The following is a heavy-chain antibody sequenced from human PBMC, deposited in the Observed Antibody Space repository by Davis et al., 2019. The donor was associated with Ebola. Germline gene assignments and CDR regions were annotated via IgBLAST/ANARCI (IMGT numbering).Heavy chain of an antibody. D-gene: IGHD3-10*01. CDR2: IISITKTI. CDR1: GSAFTNYN. V-gene: IGHV3-48*02. CDR3: ARSSYYAGTGTFYSFDY. Sequence: PGGSLRPSCPAPGSAFTNYNITWVPQAPGKGLEWVSYIISITKTIYYAGTAKGRSTTSRDNAKNSRLLQMSSLRDEDMAVYYCARSSYYAGTGTFYSFDYWGQGTLVTVSS. J-gene: IGHJ4*02.